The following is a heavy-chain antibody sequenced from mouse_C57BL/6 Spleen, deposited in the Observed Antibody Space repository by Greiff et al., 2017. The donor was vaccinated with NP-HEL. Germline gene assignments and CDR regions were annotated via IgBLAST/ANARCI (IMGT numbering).Heavy chain of an antibody. J-gene: IGHJ4*01. Sequence: QVQLQQPGAELVKPGASVKLSCKASGYTFTSYWMHWVKQRPGRGLEWIGRIDPISGGTQYNEKFKSKATLTVDTPSSTAYMQLSSLTSEESAVYYCAREGYYYGRGYAMDYWGQGTSVTVSS. CDR2: IDPISGGT. CDR1: GYTFTSYW. D-gene: IGHD1-1*01. CDR3: AREGYYYGRGYAMDY. V-gene: IGHV1-72*01.